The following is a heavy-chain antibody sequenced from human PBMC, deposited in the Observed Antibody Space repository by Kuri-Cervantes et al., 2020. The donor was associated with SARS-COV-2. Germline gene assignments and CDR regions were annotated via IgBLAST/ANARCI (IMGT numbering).Heavy chain of an antibody. CDR1: PGSITTSSFY. CDR2: IFYGGST. Sequence: SETLSLTCTVSPGSITTSSFYWGWIRQPPGEGLQWIGTIFYGGSTYFNPSLKTRVTMSVDTAKNQYSLKVTSVTAADTAVYFCARHHFGPAAIHFDNWGLGTLVTVSS. D-gene: IGHD2-2*02. J-gene: IGHJ4*02. V-gene: IGHV4-39*01. CDR3: ARHHFGPAAIHFDN.